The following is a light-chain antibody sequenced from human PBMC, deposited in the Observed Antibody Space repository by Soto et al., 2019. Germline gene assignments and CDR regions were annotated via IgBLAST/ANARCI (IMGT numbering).Light chain of an antibody. CDR2: GAS. CDR1: QSVSSSY. J-gene: IGKJ2*01. CDR3: QPYGSSPRYT. Sequence: EIVLTQSPGTLSLSPGERATLSCRASQSVSSSYLAWYQQKPGQAPRLLIYGASSRATGIPDRFSGSGSGKDFTLNIRRLEPEDFAVYYCQPYGSSPRYTFAQGTKVDIK. V-gene: IGKV3-20*01.